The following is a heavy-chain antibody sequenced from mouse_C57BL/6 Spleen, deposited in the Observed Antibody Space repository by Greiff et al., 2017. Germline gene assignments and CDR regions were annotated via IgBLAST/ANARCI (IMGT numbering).Heavy chain of an antibody. CDR1: GFTFTDYY. V-gene: IGHV7-3*01. J-gene: IGHJ2*01. Sequence: EVMLVESGGGLVQPGGSLSLSCAASGFTFTDYYMSWVRQPPGKALEWLGFIRNKANGYTTEYSASVKGRFTISRDNSQSILYLQMNALRAEDSATYYCQVGGTGTGDYWGQGTTLTVSA. CDR3: QVGGTGTGDY. CDR2: IRNKANGYTT. D-gene: IGHD4-1*01.